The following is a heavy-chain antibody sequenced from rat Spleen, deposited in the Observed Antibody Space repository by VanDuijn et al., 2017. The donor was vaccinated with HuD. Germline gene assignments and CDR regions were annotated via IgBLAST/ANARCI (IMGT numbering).Heavy chain of an antibody. CDR3: AKETGYNSYFDY. J-gene: IGHJ2*01. Sequence: EVQLVESGGGLVQPGRSLKLSCVASGFTFNNYWMTWIRQAPGKGLEWVASITNTGGSIYYPDSVKGRFTISRDNAKNTLCLQMDSLRSEDTATYYCAKETGYNSYFDYWGQGVMVTVSS. D-gene: IGHD1-4*01. CDR1: GFTFNNYW. CDR2: ITNTGGSI. V-gene: IGHV5-31*01.